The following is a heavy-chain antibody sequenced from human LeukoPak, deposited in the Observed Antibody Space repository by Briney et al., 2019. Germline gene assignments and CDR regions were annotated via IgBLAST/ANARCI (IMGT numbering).Heavy chain of an antibody. CDR1: GXTFDDYG. Sequence: GGSLRLSCAASGXTFDDYGVGWVRQAPGRGLEWVSGINWNGGSTGYADSVKGRFTISRDNAKNSLYLQMNSLRAEDTALYYCATLGAYCSGGSCYDQNYYYYYGMDVWGQGTTVTVSS. V-gene: IGHV3-20*04. D-gene: IGHD2-15*01. CDR2: INWNGGST. J-gene: IGHJ6*02. CDR3: ATLGAYCSGGSCYDQNYYYYYGMDV.